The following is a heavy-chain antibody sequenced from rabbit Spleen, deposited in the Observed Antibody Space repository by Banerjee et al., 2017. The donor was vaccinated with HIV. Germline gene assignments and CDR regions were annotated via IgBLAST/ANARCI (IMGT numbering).Heavy chain of an antibody. V-gene: IGHV1S40*01. Sequence: QSLEESGGDLVKPGASLTLTCIASGVSFSGDSYMCWVRQAPGKGLEWIACINTATGKAVYASWAKGRFTISTTSSTTVTLQITSLTVADTATYFCARDAAGRDDFNLWGQGTLVTVS. D-gene: IGHD4-2*01. CDR2: INTATGKA. CDR1: GVSFSGDSY. CDR3: ARDAAGRDDFNL. J-gene: IGHJ4*01.